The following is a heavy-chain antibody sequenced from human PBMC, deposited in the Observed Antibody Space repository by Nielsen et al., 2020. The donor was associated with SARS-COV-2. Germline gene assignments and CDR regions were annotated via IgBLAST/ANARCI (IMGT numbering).Heavy chain of an antibody. V-gene: IGHV3-23*01. J-gene: IGHJ5*02. CDR3: AKEGSIVVAPAGNFKLDL. Sequence: GESLKISCAASGLTINTYAMNWVRQAPGKGLEWVSGISGGGGRTYYADSVKGRFTISRDNSANTVSLHMNKLTADDTAVYYCAKEGSIVVAPAGNFKLDLWGQGTLVTVSS. CDR1: GLTINTYA. CDR2: ISGGGGRT. D-gene: IGHD2-21*01.